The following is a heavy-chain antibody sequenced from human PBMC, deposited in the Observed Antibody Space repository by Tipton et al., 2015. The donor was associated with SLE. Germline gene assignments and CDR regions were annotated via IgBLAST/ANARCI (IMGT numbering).Heavy chain of an antibody. CDR1: GFSFSSYG. J-gene: IGHJ6*03. CDR2: IWYDGKNQ. Sequence: RSLRLSCAASGFSFSSYGMHWVRQAPGKGLEWVGVIWYDGKNQYYADSVKGRFTISRDNSKNTLYLQMTSLRAEDTAVYYCAKRSDSYYYMDVWGKGTTVTVSS. CDR3: AKRSDSYYYMDV. V-gene: IGHV3-33*06.